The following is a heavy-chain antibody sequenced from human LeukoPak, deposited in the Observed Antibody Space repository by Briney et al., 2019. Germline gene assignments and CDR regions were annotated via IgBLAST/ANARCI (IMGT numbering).Heavy chain of an antibody. CDR1: GFTFSSYA. V-gene: IGHV3-23*01. CDR2: VRGSDTGT. D-gene: IGHD1-26*01. J-gene: IGHJ4*02. CDR3: GKNRGGSYYSGSDY. Sequence: GGSLRLSCAASGFTFSSYAMNWVRQAPGKGLEWVSAVRGSDTGTSYADSVKARFTIPRDNSNNTPYLQMTSLRAEDTAVYYCGKNRGGSYYSGSDYWGQGTLVTVSS.